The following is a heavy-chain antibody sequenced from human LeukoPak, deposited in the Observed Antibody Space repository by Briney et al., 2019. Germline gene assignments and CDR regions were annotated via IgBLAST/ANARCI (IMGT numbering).Heavy chain of an antibody. Sequence: GASVKVSCKASGGTFSSYAISWVRQAPGQGLEWMGGIIPVSATSNYAQKFQGRVTITTDKSASTGYMELSSLRSEDTAVYYCARGPDYYGSGLNYYFYMDVWGTGTTVTVSS. V-gene: IGHV1-69*05. CDR3: ARGPDYYGSGLNYYFYMDV. J-gene: IGHJ6*03. CDR1: GGTFSSYA. D-gene: IGHD3-10*01. CDR2: IIPVSATS.